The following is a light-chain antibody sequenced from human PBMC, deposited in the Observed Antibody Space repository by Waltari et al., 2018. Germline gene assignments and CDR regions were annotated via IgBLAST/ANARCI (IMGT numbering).Light chain of an antibody. CDR1: SSDVSNYNY. J-gene: IGLJ2*01. Sequence: QSALTQPPSASGSPGQSVTISCTGISSDVSNYNYVSWYQHHPGKAPKLTLYEVTKRPSGIPGRFSGSKSGNTASLTISGLQAEDEASYYCTSYAGSNNVVFGGGTKVTVL. V-gene: IGLV2-8*01. CDR2: EVT. CDR3: TSYAGSNNVV.